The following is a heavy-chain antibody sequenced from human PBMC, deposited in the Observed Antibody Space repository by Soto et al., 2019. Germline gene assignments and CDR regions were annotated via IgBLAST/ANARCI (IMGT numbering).Heavy chain of an antibody. CDR3: ARVFVRPYVDPLYWFDP. J-gene: IGHJ5*02. CDR2: IIPIFGTA. D-gene: IGHD2-8*01. Sequence: SVKVSCKASGGTFSSYAISWVRQAPGQGLEWMGGIIPIFGTANYAQKFQGRVTITADESTSTAYMELSSLRSEDTAVYYCARVFVRPYVDPLYWFDPWGQGALVTVSS. CDR1: GGTFSSYA. V-gene: IGHV1-69*13.